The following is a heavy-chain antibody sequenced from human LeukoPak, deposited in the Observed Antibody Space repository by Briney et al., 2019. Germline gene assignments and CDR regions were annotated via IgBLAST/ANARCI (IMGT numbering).Heavy chain of an antibody. Sequence: GGSLRLSCAASGFTFDDYTMHWVRQAPGKGLEWVSLISWDGDSTYYADSVKGRVTISRDNSKNFLYMEMHRLRAEDTALYYCAKGDYYDRGGYYYGGVFDYGGQGTLVTVSS. CDR2: ISWDGDST. J-gene: IGHJ4*02. CDR1: GFTFDDYT. D-gene: IGHD3-22*01. V-gene: IGHV3-43*01. CDR3: AKGDYYDRGGYYYGGVFDY.